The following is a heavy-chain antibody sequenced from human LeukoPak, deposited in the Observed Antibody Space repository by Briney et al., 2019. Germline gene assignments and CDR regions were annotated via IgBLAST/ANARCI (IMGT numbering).Heavy chain of an antibody. CDR1: GYTFTSYG. J-gene: IGHJ5*02. D-gene: IGHD2-2*02. Sequence: ASVKVSCKASGYTFTSYGISWVRQAPGQGLEWMGWISAYNGNTNYAQKLQGRVTMTTDTSTSTAYMELRSLRSDDTAVYYCARDKYCSSTSCYTAWFDPWGQGTLVTVSS. CDR2: ISAYNGNT. V-gene: IGHV1-18*01. CDR3: ARDKYCSSTSCYTAWFDP.